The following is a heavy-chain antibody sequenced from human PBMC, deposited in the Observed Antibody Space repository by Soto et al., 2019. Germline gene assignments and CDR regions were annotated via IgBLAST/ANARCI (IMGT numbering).Heavy chain of an antibody. CDR3: ARWGCSGSNCNLNQRSFDL. J-gene: IGHJ4*02. V-gene: IGHV3-33*03. CDR1: GFIFNEYG. CDR2: IWYDGSNK. D-gene: IGHD2-15*01. Sequence: GGSLRLSCAASGFIFNEYGMHWVRQAPGKGLEWVAVIWYDGSNKYYADSVKGRFTFSRDNSKNTISLQMNSLRAEDTAVFYCARWGCSGSNCNLNQRSFDLWGQGTLVTVSS.